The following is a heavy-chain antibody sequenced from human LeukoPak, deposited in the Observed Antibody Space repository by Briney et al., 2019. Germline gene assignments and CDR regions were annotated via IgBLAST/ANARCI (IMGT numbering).Heavy chain of an antibody. Sequence: GASVKVSCKASGYTFTSYGISWVRQAPGQGLEWMGWISAYNGNTNYAQKLQGRVTMTTDTSTSTAYMELRSLRSDDTAVYYCASSPLPYGDYAFDIWGQGTMVTASS. CDR3: ASSPLPYGDYAFDI. CDR1: GYTFTSYG. CDR2: ISAYNGNT. J-gene: IGHJ3*02. V-gene: IGHV1-18*01. D-gene: IGHD4-17*01.